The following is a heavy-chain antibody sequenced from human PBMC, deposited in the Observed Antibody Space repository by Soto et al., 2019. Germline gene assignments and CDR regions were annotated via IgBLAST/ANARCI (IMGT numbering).Heavy chain of an antibody. CDR3: ARESHPFMVRGAIRGPFDY. J-gene: IGHJ4*02. CDR2: IYYGGNT. D-gene: IGHD3-10*01. Sequence: SETLSLTCTVSGGSISSFYWSWTRQSPGKGLEWVGYIYYGGNTKYNPSLESRVTISVDTSKNQFSLKLSSVTAADTAVYYCARESHPFMVRGAIRGPFDYWGQGTLVTVSS. CDR1: GGSISSFY. V-gene: IGHV4-59*01.